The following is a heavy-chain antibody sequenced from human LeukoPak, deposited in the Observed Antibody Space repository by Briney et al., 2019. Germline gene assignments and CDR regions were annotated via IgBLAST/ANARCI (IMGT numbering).Heavy chain of an antibody. CDR2: SSGSGGST. CDR3: TKKRAYDILTGYYIY. V-gene: IGHV3-23*01. Sequence: GGSLRLSCAASGFTFSSYAMSWVRQAPGKGLEWVSASSGSGGSTYYADSVKGRFTISRDNSKNTLYLQMNSLRAEDTAVFFFTKKRAYDILTGYYIYWGQGTLVTVSS. CDR1: GFTFSSYA. D-gene: IGHD3-9*01. J-gene: IGHJ4*02.